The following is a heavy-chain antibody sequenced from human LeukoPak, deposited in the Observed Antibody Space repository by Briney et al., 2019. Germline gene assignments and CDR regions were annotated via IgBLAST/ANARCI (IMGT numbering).Heavy chain of an antibody. J-gene: IGHJ4*02. V-gene: IGHV4-4*07. CDR1: GGAISSYD. Sequence: SETLSVTCTATGGAISSYDWSWMRQPAGKGLEWIGRIYTSGSTNYNPSLKSRVTMSVDTSKNQFSLKLSSVTAADTAGYYCARLAAAGTLSFHYWGQGTLVTVSS. D-gene: IGHD6-13*01. CDR2: IYTSGST. CDR3: ARLAAAGTLSFHY.